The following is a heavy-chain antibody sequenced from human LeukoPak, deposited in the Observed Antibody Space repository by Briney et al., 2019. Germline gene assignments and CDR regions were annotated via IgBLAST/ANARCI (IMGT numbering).Heavy chain of an antibody. Sequence: GGSLRLSCAASGFTFSSYGMHWVRQAPGKGLEWVAFIRYDGSNKYYADSVKGRFTISRDNSKNTLYLQMNSLRAEDTAVYYCANPPSLSIAAAANFDYGGRETLVTVPS. CDR2: IRYDGSNK. CDR1: GFTFSSYG. CDR3: ANPPSLSIAAAANFDY. J-gene: IGHJ4*02. D-gene: IGHD6-13*01. V-gene: IGHV3-30*02.